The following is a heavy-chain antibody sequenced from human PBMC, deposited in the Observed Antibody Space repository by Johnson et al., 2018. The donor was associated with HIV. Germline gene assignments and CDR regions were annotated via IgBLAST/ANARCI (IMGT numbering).Heavy chain of an antibody. CDR3: ARQVYCSSTSCSSAFDI. CDR2: IGTAGDT. Sequence: VQLVESGGGLVQPGGSLRLSCAASGFTFSSYAMHWVRQATGKGLEWVSAIGTAGDTSYPGSVKGRFTISRENAKNSLYLQMNSLRAGDTAVYYCARQVYCSSTSCSSAFDIWGQGTVVTVSS. CDR1: GFTFSSYA. J-gene: IGHJ3*02. D-gene: IGHD2-2*01. V-gene: IGHV3-13*01.